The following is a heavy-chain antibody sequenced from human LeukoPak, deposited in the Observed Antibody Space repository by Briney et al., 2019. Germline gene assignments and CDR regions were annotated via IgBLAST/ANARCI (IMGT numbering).Heavy chain of an antibody. CDR3: AKDREEYTYGSDFDY. Sequence: GGSLRLSCAASGFIFSSYSMSWVRQAPGKGLEWVSVITGSGGNTYYADSVKGRFTISRDNSKNTLSLQMNSLSAEDTAVYYCAKDREEYTYGSDFDYWGQGTLVTVSS. J-gene: IGHJ4*02. CDR1: GFIFSSYS. V-gene: IGHV3-23*01. CDR2: ITGSGGNT. D-gene: IGHD5-18*01.